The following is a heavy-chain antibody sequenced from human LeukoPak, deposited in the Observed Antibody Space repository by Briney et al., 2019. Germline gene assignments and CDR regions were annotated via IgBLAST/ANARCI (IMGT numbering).Heavy chain of an antibody. CDR1: GFTFSSYS. CDR3: ARNHYGSGSYSWFDP. Sequence: PGGSLRLSCAAPGFTFSSYSMNWVRQAPGKGLEWVSSISSSSSYIYYADSVKGRFTISRDNAKNSLYLQMNSLRAEDTAVYYCARNHYGSGSYSWFDPWGQGTLVTVSS. J-gene: IGHJ5*02. CDR2: ISSSSSYI. D-gene: IGHD3-10*01. V-gene: IGHV3-21*01.